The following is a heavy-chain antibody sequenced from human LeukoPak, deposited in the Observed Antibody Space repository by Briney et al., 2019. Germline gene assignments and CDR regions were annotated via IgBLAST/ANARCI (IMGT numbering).Heavy chain of an antibody. V-gene: IGHV3-30*02. D-gene: IGHD2-2*01. Sequence: GGSLRLSCAASGFTLTSHGMHWVRQAPGKARQGVALIRYEGRNKHYGDSGKARLTISKDNAKNPMFLQMNSLRHDDTAMYPCAKENRAPAPLFDSWGQAPLVTVSS. J-gene: IGHJ4*02. CDR1: GFTLTSHG. CDR2: IRYEGRNK. CDR3: AKENRAPAPLFDS.